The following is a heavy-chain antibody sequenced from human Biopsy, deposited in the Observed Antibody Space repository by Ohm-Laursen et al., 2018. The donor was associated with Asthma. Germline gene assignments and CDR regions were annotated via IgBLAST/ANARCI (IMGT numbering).Heavy chain of an antibody. Sequence: LSLTCIVGGAYIGSRDHHWSWIRQSPGTGLEWIGFVFWSGTTHYNRSLERRLSTSIDTTRNEFSMTLRSVTAADTAVYFCARVASYGDLYFGIDVWGPGTTVAVS. CDR1: GAYIGSRDHH. D-gene: IGHD4-17*01. J-gene: IGHJ6*02. CDR3: ARVASYGDLYFGIDV. CDR2: VFWSGTT. V-gene: IGHV4-30-4*01.